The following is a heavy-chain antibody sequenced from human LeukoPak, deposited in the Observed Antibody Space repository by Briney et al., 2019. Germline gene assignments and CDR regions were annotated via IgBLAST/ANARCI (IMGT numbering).Heavy chain of an antibody. CDR3: ARLARSTRDYSWHFDL. CDR1: GGSVSSNNYY. V-gene: IGHV4-39*01. J-gene: IGHJ2*01. Sequence: PSETLSLTCTVPGGSVSSNNYYWTWLRQPPGMGLQWIGTVFYSGTTYYNPSLKSRATTSVDTSKNQFSLKLSSVTVADMAVYYCARLARSTRDYSWHFDLWGRGTLVTVSS. CDR2: VFYSGTT. D-gene: IGHD4-17*01.